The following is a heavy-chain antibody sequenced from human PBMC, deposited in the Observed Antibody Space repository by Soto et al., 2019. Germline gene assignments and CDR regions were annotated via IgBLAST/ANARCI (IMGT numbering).Heavy chain of an antibody. CDR1: GGSVRDGSYS. D-gene: IGHD1-26*01. Sequence: SETLSLTCTVSGGSVRDGSYSWSWIRQTPGKGLEWIGYINHLETTFYNPSFESRLSLSIDRAKNQFSLNLNSMSAADRAVYFCARGGGSDSFDYWGQGILVTVSS. J-gene: IGHJ4*02. CDR3: ARGGGSDSFDY. CDR2: INHLETT. V-gene: IGHV4-30-2*01.